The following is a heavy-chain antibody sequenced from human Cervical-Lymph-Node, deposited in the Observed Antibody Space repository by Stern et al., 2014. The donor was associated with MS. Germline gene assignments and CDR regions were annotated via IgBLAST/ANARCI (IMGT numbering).Heavy chain of an antibody. CDR1: GGTFNVYA. CDR3: ARDGRHTYTYALDV. V-gene: IGHV1-69*01. Sequence: VQLVESGAEVKQPGSSVKISCKASGGTFNVYAINWLRQAPGQGLEWMGGIIRILGTAKYAQKFQARVTMPADESTRTTSMQLSSLRSNDTAVYYCARDGRHTYTYALDVWGQGTTVTVSS. J-gene: IGHJ6*02. D-gene: IGHD2-2*02. CDR2: IIRILGTA.